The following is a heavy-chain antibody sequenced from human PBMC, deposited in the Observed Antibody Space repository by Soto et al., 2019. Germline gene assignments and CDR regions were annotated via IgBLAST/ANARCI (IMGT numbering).Heavy chain of an antibody. V-gene: IGHV3-23*01. Sequence: DVQLLESGGGLVQPGWALTLSCAASRFTFSDFAMSWVRQAPGKGLEWVSSIGGGGTDTYYADSVKGRFTISRDNSKNTLYLQMDSLRDEDTAVYYCAKDAVPYNGKWDWFDSWGQGTLVIVS. CDR1: RFTFSDFA. CDR3: AKDAVPYNGKWDWFDS. D-gene: IGHD1-20*01. CDR2: IGGGGTDT. J-gene: IGHJ5*01.